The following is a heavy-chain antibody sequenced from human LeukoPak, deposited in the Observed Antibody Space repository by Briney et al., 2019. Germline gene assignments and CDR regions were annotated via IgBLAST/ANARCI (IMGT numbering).Heavy chain of an antibody. Sequence: GESLKISCKGSGYTFTTYWIGWVRQMPGKGLEWMGIIFPRDSDTRYRPSFQGQVTISADKSITTAYVQWTSLKASDTAMYYCARGYYDNSGYLFDFWGREPWSPSPQ. CDR2: IFPRDSDT. D-gene: IGHD3-22*01. J-gene: IGHJ4*02. CDR3: ARGYYDNSGYLFDF. CDR1: GYTFTTYW. V-gene: IGHV5-51*01.